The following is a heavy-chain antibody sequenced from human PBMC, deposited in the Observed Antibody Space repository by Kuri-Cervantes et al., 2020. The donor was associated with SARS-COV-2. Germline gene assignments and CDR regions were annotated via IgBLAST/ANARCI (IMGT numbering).Heavy chain of an antibody. CDR2: ISGSGGST. J-gene: IGHJ4*02. CDR3: ASFVSRVGY. Sequence: GGSLRLSCAASGFTFSSYAMSWVRQASGKGLEWVSAISGSGGSTYYADSMTGRFTISRENAKNSLYLQMNSLRAEDTAVYYCASFVSRVGYWGQGTLVTVSS. V-gene: IGHV3-23*01. CDR1: GFTFSSYA. D-gene: IGHD6-6*01.